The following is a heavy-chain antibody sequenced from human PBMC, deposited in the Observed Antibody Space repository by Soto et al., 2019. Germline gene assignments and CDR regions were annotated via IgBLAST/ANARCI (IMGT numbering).Heavy chain of an antibody. D-gene: IGHD5-18*01. Sequence: GGSLRLSCAASGFTFSSYGMHWVRQAPGKGLEWVAVISYDGSNKYYADSVKGRFTISRDNSKNTLYLQMNSLRAEDTAVYYCAKDRIQLWLPLYYYYYGMDVWGQGTTVTVSS. J-gene: IGHJ6*02. CDR1: GFTFSSYG. V-gene: IGHV3-30*18. CDR3: AKDRIQLWLPLYYYYYGMDV. CDR2: ISYDGSNK.